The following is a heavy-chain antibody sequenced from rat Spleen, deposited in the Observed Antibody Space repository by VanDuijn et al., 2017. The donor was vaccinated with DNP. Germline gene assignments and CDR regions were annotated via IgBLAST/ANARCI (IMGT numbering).Heavy chain of an antibody. D-gene: IGHD1-11*01. V-gene: IGHV5S10*01. CDR3: TTFEGRDA. J-gene: IGHJ4*01. CDR2: ILYDGGRT. CDR1: GFTFNKDW. Sequence: EVQLVESGGDPVQPGRSLTLSCVVSGFTFNKDWMTWVRQAPKKGLEWVATILYDGGRTYYRNSVKGRFTISRDNAKSTLYLQMDSLRSEDTATYYCTTFEGRDAWGQGTSVTVSS.